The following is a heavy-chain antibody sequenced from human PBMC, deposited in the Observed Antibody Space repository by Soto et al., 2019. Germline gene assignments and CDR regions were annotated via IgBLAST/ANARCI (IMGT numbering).Heavy chain of an antibody. CDR2: ISGSGGST. D-gene: IGHD3-22*01. Sequence: GGSLRLSCAASGFTFSSYAMSWVRQAPGKGLEWVSAISGSGGSTYYADSVKGRFTISRDNSKNTLYLQMNSLRAEDTAVYYCANLFEDYYDSSGAIDYWGQGTLVTVSS. J-gene: IGHJ4*02. V-gene: IGHV3-23*01. CDR3: ANLFEDYYDSSGAIDY. CDR1: GFTFSSYA.